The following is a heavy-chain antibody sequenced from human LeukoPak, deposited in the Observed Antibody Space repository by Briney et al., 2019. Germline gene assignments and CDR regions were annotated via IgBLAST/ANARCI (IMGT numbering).Heavy chain of an antibody. V-gene: IGHV1-69*04. Sequence: GASVKVSCKASGGTFSSYAISWVRQAPGQGLEWMGRIIPILGIANYAQKFQGRVTITADKSTSTAYMELSSLRSEDTAVYYCARVVLWFGESPPSYYFDYWGQGTLVTVSS. CDR2: IIPILGIA. J-gene: IGHJ4*02. CDR3: ARVVLWFGESPPSYYFDY. D-gene: IGHD3-10*01. CDR1: GGTFSSYA.